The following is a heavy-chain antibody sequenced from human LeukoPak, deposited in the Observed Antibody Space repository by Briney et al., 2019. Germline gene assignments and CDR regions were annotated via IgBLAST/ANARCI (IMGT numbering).Heavy chain of an antibody. Sequence: GESLKISCKGSGYSFTSYWIGWVRQMPGKGLEWMGIIYPGDSDTRYSPSFQGQVTISADKSISTAYLQWSSLKASDTAMYHCARQVAAAGTPPIYYFDYWGQGTLVTVSS. CDR3: ARQVAAAGTPPIYYFDY. CDR2: IYPGDSDT. J-gene: IGHJ4*02. D-gene: IGHD6-13*01. V-gene: IGHV5-51*01. CDR1: GYSFTSYW.